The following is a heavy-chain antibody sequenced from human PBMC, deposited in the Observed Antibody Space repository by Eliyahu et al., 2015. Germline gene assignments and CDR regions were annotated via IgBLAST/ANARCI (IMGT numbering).Heavy chain of an antibody. Sequence: LVKPSETLSLTCTVSGGSISSYYWSWIRQPPGKGLEWIGYIYYSGSTNYNPSLKSRVTISVDTSKNQFSLKLSSVTAADTAVYYCARDRITIFGVEYYGMDVWGQGTTVTVSS. CDR1: GGSISSYY. CDR3: ARDRITIFGVEYYGMDV. CDR2: IYYSGST. D-gene: IGHD3-3*01. V-gene: IGHV4-59*01. J-gene: IGHJ6*02.